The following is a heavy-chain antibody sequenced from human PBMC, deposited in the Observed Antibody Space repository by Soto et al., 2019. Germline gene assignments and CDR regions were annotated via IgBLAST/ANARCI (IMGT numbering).Heavy chain of an antibody. CDR2: IYYSGST. CDR3: TVYDRLDWFDP. Sequence: QVQLQESGPGLVKPSETLSLTCTVSGGSVSSGSYYWSWIRQPPGKGLEWIGYIYYSGSTNYNPSLKSRVTISVDTSKNQFSLKLSSVTAADTAVYYCTVYDRLDWFDPWGQGTLVTVSS. CDR1: GGSVSSGSYY. J-gene: IGHJ5*02. D-gene: IGHD3-3*01. V-gene: IGHV4-61*01.